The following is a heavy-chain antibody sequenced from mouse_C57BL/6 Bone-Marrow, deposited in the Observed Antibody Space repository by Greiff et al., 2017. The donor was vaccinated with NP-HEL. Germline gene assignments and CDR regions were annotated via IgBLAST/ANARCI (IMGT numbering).Heavy chain of an antibody. CDR2: LDPSDSYT. J-gene: IGHJ2*01. D-gene: IGHD1-1*01. V-gene: IGHV1-69*01. CDR1: GYTFTSYW. Sequence: VQLQQPGAELVMPGASVKLSCKASGYTFTSYWMHWVKQRPGQGLEWIGELDPSDSYTNYNQKFKGKSTLTVDKSSSTAYMQLSSLTSEDSAVYYCARSRGITTVVGDYWGQGTTLTVSS. CDR3: ARSRGITTVVGDY.